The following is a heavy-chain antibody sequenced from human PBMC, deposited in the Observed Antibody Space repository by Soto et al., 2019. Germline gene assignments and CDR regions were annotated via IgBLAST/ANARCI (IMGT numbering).Heavy chain of an antibody. CDR2: ISGSSSYT. Sequence: PGGSLRLSCAASGFTFSDYYMSWIRQAPGKGLEWISYISGSSSYTNFSDSVKGRFTISRDNAKNSLYLQMNSLRTEDTAVYYCARVSDSSGWGLDPWGQGTLVTVS. CDR1: GFTFSDYY. D-gene: IGHD6-19*01. V-gene: IGHV3-11*06. J-gene: IGHJ5*02. CDR3: ARVSDSSGWGLDP.